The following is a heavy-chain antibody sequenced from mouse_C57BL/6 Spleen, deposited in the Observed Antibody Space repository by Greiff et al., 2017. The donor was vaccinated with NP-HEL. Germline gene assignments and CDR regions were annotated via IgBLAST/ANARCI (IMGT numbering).Heavy chain of an antibody. CDR3: AKRGITPHWYFDV. CDR1: GFSLTSYG. Sequence: QVQLKESGPGLVAPSQSLSITCTVSGFSLTSYGVDWVRQPAGKGLEWLGVIWGGGSTNYNSALMSRLSISKDNSKSQVFLKMNSLQTDDTAMYYCAKRGITPHWYFDVWGTGTTVTVSS. CDR2: IWGGGST. D-gene: IGHD2-4*01. V-gene: IGHV2-9*01. J-gene: IGHJ1*03.